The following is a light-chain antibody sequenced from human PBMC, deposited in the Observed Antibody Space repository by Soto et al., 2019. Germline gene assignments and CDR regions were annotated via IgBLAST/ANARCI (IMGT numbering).Light chain of an antibody. V-gene: IGLV2-14*01. CDR1: SSDVGSYNY. CDR3: SSYTTPNTWV. J-gene: IGLJ3*02. CDR2: DVR. Sequence: QSALAQPASVSGSPGQSITISCTGTSSDVGSYNYVSWYQHHPGKAPQLILYDVRDRPSGISNRFSGSKSGNTASLTISGLQAEDEAHYYCSSYTTPNTWVFGGGTKLTVL.